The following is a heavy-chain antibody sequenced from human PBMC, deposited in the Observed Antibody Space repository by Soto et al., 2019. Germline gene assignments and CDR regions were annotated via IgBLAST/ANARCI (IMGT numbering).Heavy chain of an antibody. D-gene: IGHD3-22*01. CDR2: ISGSGGST. V-gene: IGHV3-23*01. J-gene: IGHJ4*02. Sequence: GGSLRLSCAASGFTFSSYAMSWVRQAPGKGLEWVSAISGSGGSTYYADSVKGRFTISRDNSKNTLYLQMNSLRAEDTAVYYCAQYYDSSGYYSGYWGQGTLVTVSS. CDR3: AQYYDSSGYYSGY. CDR1: GFTFSSYA.